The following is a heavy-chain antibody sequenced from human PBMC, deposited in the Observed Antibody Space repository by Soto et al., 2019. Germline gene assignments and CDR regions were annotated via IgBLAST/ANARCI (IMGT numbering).Heavy chain of an antibody. V-gene: IGHV4-59*08. CDR3: ASQNPVAVSL. Sequence: QVQLQESGPGLVKPSETLSLTCTVSGGSISSYYWSWIRQPPGKGLEWIGYIYYSGSTNYNPSLKSRVTISVDTSKNQFSLKLSSVTAADTAVYYCASQNPVAVSLWGQGTLVTVSS. CDR2: IYYSGST. D-gene: IGHD6-19*01. CDR1: GGSISSYY. J-gene: IGHJ4*02.